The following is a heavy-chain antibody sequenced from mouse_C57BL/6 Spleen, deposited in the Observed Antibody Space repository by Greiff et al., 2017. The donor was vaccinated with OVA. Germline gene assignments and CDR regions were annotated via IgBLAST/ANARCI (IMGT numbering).Heavy chain of an antibody. CDR3: ARKLRDYAMDY. J-gene: IGHJ4*01. Sequence: VQLQESGAELARPGASVKLSCKASGYTFTSYGISWVKQRPGQGLEWIGEIYPRSGNTYYNEKFKGKATLTAGKSSSTAYMELRSLTSEDSAVYFCARKLRDYAMDYWGQGTSVTVSS. V-gene: IGHV1-81*01. CDR1: GYTFTSYG. CDR2: IYPRSGNT. D-gene: IGHD1-1*01.